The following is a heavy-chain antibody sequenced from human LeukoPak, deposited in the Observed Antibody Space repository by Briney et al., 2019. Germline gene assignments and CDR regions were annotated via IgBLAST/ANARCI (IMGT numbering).Heavy chain of an antibody. Sequence: ASVKVSCKASGYTFTSYGISWVRQAPGQGLEWMGWISAYNGNTNYAQKLQGRVTMTTDTSTSTAYIELRSLRSDDTAVYYLARFPIFYCSSTSCYYFDYWGQGTLVTVSS. CDR3: ARFPIFYCSSTSCYYFDY. CDR1: GYTFTSYG. CDR2: ISAYNGNT. V-gene: IGHV1-18*01. D-gene: IGHD2-2*01. J-gene: IGHJ4*02.